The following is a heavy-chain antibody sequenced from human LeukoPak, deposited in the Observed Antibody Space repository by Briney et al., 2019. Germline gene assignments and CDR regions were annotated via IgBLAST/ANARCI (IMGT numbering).Heavy chain of an antibody. D-gene: IGHD5-18*01. V-gene: IGHV1-2*02. CDR1: GYTFTGYY. J-gene: IGHJ6*02. CDR3: ARDHKPDTAMVTFYYGMDV. CDR2: INPNSGGT. Sequence: ASVKVSCKASGYTFTGYYMHWVRQAPGQGLEWMGWINPNSGGTNYAQKFQGRVTMTRDTSISTAYMELSSLRSEDTAVYYCARDHKPDTAMVTFYYGMDVWGQGTTVTVSS.